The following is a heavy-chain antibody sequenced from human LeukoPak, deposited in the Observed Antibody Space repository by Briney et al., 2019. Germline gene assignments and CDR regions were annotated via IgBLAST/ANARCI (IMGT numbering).Heavy chain of an antibody. CDR2: INTDGSST. CDR3: AKLSLSGYCSGGSCYSSTPTGGYFQH. J-gene: IGHJ1*01. CDR1: GFTFGSYW. V-gene: IGHV3-74*01. D-gene: IGHD2-15*01. Sequence: PGGSLRLSCAASGFTFGSYWMHWVSQAPGKGLVWVSRINTDGSSTNYADSVKGRFTISRDNAKNTLYLQMNSLRVEDTAVYYCAKLSLSGYCSGGSCYSSTPTGGYFQHWGQGTLVTVSS.